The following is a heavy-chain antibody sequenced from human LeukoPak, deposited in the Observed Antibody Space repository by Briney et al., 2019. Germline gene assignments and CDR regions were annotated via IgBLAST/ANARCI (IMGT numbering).Heavy chain of an antibody. CDR3: ANTKEGGNEAMDV. D-gene: IGHD2-15*01. CDR2: ISYDGINK. V-gene: IGHV3-30*18. CDR1: GFIFSNYG. J-gene: IGHJ6*02. Sequence: QTGGSLRLSCAASGFIFSNYGMHWVRQAPGKGLEWVAVISYDGINKNYADFVKGRFTISRDNSKNTLYLQMNSLRAEDTAVYYCANTKEGGNEAMDVWGQGTTVTVSS.